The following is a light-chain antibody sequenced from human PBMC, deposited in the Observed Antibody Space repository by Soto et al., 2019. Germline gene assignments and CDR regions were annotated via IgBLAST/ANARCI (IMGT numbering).Light chain of an antibody. CDR2: GAF. J-gene: IGKJ4*01. V-gene: IGKV3-15*01. CDR3: QQYNDWPSLT. CDR1: QSVSRN. Sequence: EIVMTQSPVTLSVSPGERATLSYRASQSVSRNLAWYQQKPGQAPRLLIYGAFTRATGVPARFSGSGSGTEFTLTISSLQSEDSAVYYCQQYNDWPSLTFGGGTKVETK.